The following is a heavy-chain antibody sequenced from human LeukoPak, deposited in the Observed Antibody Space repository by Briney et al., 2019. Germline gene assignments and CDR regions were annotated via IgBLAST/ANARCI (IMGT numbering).Heavy chain of an antibody. CDR1: GFTFSSYA. CDR3: ARDEVGGPLKY. Sequence: GGSLRLSCAASGFTFSSYAMSWARQAPGKGLEWVSAISDSGGRTHYADSVRGRFTMSRDNSKKTPYLQMNSLRAEDSAVYYCARDEVGGPLKYWGKGVLVTVSS. D-gene: IGHD1-26*01. CDR2: ISDSGGRT. J-gene: IGHJ4*02. V-gene: IGHV3-23*01.